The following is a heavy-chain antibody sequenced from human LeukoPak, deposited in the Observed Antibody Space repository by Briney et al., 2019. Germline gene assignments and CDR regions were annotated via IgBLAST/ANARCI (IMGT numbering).Heavy chain of an antibody. J-gene: IGHJ5*02. CDR3: ARAGLRYFDWLGNNWFDP. CDR2: MYHSGST. CDR1: GYSISSGHY. Sequence: SETLSLTCTVSGYSISSGHYWGWIRQPPGKGLEWIGSMYHSGSTYYNPPLKSRVTISEDTSKNQFSLKLSSVTAADTAVYYCARAGLRYFDWLGNNWFDPWGQGTLVTVSS. D-gene: IGHD3-9*01. V-gene: IGHV4-38-2*02.